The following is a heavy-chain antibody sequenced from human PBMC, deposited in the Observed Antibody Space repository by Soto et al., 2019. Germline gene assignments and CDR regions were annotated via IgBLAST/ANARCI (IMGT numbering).Heavy chain of an antibody. V-gene: IGHV3-23*01. CDR1: GFTFSSYA. CDR3: AKDRDILTGTSFDY. D-gene: IGHD3-9*01. CDR2: ISGSGGST. Sequence: GESLKISCAASGFTFSSYAMSWVRQAPGKGLEWVSAISGSGGSTYYADSVKGRFTISRDNSKNTLYLQMNSLRAEDTAVYYCAKDRDILTGTSFDYWGQGTLVTVSS. J-gene: IGHJ4*02.